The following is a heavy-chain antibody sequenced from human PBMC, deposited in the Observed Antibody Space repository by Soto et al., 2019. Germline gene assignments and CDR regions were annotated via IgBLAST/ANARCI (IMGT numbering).Heavy chain of an antibody. D-gene: IGHD6-13*01. J-gene: IGHJ4*02. CDR2: ITRDGATT. Sequence: EVQLVESGGVVVQFGGSLRLSCAASGFTFDDYAMHWVRQAPGKGLEWVSLITRDGATTYYADSVKGRFTISRDNSKNSLYRQMNSLRPDDTAFYYCAKDGGYSDSWFGYSDYWGQGTLVTVSS. CDR1: GFTFDDYA. V-gene: IGHV3-43D*04. CDR3: AKDGGYSDSWFGYSDY.